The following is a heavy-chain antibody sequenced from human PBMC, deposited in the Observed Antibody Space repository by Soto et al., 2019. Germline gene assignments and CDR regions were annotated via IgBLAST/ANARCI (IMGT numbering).Heavy chain of an antibody. V-gene: IGHV4-59*12. Sequence: SETLSLTCTVSGGSISSYYWSWIRQPPGKGLEWIGYIYHIGHTNYNPSLESRVTISVDKSKNQFSLRLSSVTAADTAVYYCARRTWGMDVWGQGTTVTVSS. CDR2: IYHIGHT. CDR3: ARRTWGMDV. CDR1: GGSISSYY. D-gene: IGHD2-8*01. J-gene: IGHJ6*02.